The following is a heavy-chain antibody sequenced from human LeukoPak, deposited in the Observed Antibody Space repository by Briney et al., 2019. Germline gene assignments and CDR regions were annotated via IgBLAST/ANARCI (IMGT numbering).Heavy chain of an antibody. CDR1: GFTFSSYA. Sequence: GGSLRLSCAASGFTFSSYAMHWVRQAPGKGLEYVSAISSSGGSTYYANSVKGRFTISRDNSKNTLYLQMGSLRAEDMAVYYCARTAPYDSSGLFYWGQGTLVTVSS. CDR2: ISSSGGST. CDR3: ARTAPYDSSGLFY. J-gene: IGHJ4*02. D-gene: IGHD3-22*01. V-gene: IGHV3-64*01.